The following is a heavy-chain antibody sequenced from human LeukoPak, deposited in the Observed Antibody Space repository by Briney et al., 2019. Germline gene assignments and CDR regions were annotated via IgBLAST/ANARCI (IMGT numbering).Heavy chain of an antibody. J-gene: IGHJ4*02. CDR1: GYTFTSYA. Sequence: ASVKVSCKASGYTFTSYAMHWMRQAPGQRLEWMGWVNAGNGNTKYSQKFQGRVTITRDTSASTAYMELSSLRSEDTAVYSCARDYSGYDLYFDYWGQGTLVTVSS. CDR3: ARDYSGYDLYFDY. D-gene: IGHD5-12*01. V-gene: IGHV1-3*01. CDR2: VNAGNGNT.